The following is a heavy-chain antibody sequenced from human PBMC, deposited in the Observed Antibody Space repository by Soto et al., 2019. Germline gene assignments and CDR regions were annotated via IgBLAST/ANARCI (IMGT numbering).Heavy chain of an antibody. CDR1: GFTLSSYT. V-gene: IGHV3-21*02. Sequence: EVQLVDSGGGLCKPGGSLRLSCAASGFTLSSYTLNWVRQAPGKGLQWVSSISSSGTYIYYADSVRGRFTTSRDNARNSVYLQMSSLRDEDTAVYYCARDRDVGDYNNWSDPCGQGTLVIVSS. CDR2: ISSSGTYI. J-gene: IGHJ5*02. CDR3: ARDRDVGDYNNWSDP. D-gene: IGHD4-17*01.